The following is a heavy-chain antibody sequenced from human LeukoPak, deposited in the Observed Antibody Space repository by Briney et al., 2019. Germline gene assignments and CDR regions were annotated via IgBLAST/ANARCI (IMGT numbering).Heavy chain of an antibody. CDR1: GGSISSYY. CDR3: ARQRRNFDN. Sequence: SETLSLTCTDSGGSISSYYWSWIRQPPGKGLEWIGYIYYSRSTNYNPSLKSRVTISVDTSKNQFSLKLSSVTAADTAVYYCARQRRNFDNWGQGTLVTVSS. CDR2: IYYSRST. J-gene: IGHJ4*02. V-gene: IGHV4-59*08.